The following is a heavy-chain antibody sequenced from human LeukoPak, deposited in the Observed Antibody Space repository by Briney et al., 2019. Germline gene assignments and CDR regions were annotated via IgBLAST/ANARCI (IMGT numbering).Heavy chain of an antibody. CDR1: GFTFSSYW. D-gene: IGHD5-18*01. CDR3: ARDGMSDTAKVYFDH. CDR2: IRQDGSEK. Sequence: GGSLRLSCAGSGFTFSSYWMTWVRQAPGKGLECVAKIRQDGSEKYYVDSVKGRFTISRDNAKNSLYLQMNSLRAEDTAVYYCARDGMSDTAKVYFDHWGQGTLVTVSS. V-gene: IGHV3-7*01. J-gene: IGHJ4*02.